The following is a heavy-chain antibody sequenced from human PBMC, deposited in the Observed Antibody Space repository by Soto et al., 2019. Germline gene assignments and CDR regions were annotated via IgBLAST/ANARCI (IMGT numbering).Heavy chain of an antibody. V-gene: IGHV3-7*01. J-gene: IGHJ6*02. CDR2: IKQDGSEK. Sequence: PGGSLRLSCAASGFTFSSYWMSWVRQAPGKGLEWVANIKQDGSEKYYVDSVKGRFTISRDNAKNSLYLQMNSLRAEDTAVYYCARRGDIVLVPAANGMDVWGQGTTVTVSS. CDR3: ARRGDIVLVPAANGMDV. D-gene: IGHD2-2*01. CDR1: GFTFSSYW.